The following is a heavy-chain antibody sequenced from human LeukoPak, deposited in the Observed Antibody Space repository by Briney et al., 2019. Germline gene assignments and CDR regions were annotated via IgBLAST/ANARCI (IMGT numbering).Heavy chain of an antibody. CDR2: TSGSGGST. CDR3: AKDYYGSGSYRHFDQ. J-gene: IGHJ4*02. V-gene: IGHV3-23*01. Sequence: PGGSLRLSCAASGSTFSSYAMSWVRQAPGKGLEWVSGTSGSGGSTYYADSVKGRFTISRDNSKNTLYLQMNSLRAEDTAVYYCAKDYYGSGSYRHFDQWGQGTLVTVSS. D-gene: IGHD3-10*01. CDR1: GSTFSSYA.